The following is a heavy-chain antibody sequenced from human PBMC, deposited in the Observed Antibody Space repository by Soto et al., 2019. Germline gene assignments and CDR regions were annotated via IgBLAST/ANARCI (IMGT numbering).Heavy chain of an antibody. CDR1: GYSISRGYY. V-gene: IGHV4-38-2*01. D-gene: IGHD4-17*01. J-gene: IGHJ4*02. CDR2: FYYSGGT. Sequence: PSETLSLTCAVSGYSISRGYYWGWIRQPPGKGLEWIGSFYYSGGTSYNPSLRSRVTISVDTSRNQLSLQLSSVTAADTAVYYCAGDYGTIQNYLDYWGQGTVGTAPQ. CDR3: AGDYGTIQNYLDY.